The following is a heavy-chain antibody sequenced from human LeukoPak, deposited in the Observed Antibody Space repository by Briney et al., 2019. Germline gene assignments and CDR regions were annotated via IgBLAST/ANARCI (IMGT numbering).Heavy chain of an antibody. Sequence: GGTLRLSCAASGFTFSSYSMNWVRQAPGKGLEWVSFISTSSSYIYYADSVKGRFTISRDNAKNSLYLQVNSLTAEDTAVYYCARVRPGQWLLRDAFDIWDQGTMVTVSS. V-gene: IGHV3-21*01. CDR1: GFTFSSYS. J-gene: IGHJ3*02. CDR2: ISTSSSYI. CDR3: ARVRPGQWLLRDAFDI. D-gene: IGHD5-12*01.